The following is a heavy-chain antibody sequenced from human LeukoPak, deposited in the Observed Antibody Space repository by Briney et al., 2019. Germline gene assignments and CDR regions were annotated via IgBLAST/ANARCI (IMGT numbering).Heavy chain of an antibody. D-gene: IGHD3-22*01. J-gene: IGHJ4*02. CDR1: GGSFSGYY. CDR3: AVGYYDSGGYHDY. Sequence: SETLSLTCAVYGGSFSGYYWSWIRQPPGKGLEWIGEINHSGSTTYNPSLKSRVTVPVDTSKNQFSLKLSSVTAADTAVYYCAVGYYDSGGYHDYWGQGTLVTVSS. CDR2: INHSGST. V-gene: IGHV4-34*01.